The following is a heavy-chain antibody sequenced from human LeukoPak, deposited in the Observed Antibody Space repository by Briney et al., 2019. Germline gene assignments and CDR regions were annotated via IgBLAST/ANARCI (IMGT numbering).Heavy chain of an antibody. CDR2: LDPEDGET. J-gene: IGHJ4*02. CDR3: ATGVVVAATPRRANDY. D-gene: IGHD2-15*01. Sequence: ASVKVSCKVSGYTLTELSMHWVRQAPGKGLEWMGGLDPEDGETIYAQKFQGRVTMTEDTSTDTAYMELSSLRSEDTAVYYCATGVVVAATPRRANDYWGQGTLVTVSS. CDR1: GYTLTELS. V-gene: IGHV1-24*01.